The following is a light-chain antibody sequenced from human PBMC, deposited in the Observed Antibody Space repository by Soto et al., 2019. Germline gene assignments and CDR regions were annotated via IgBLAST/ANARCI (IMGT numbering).Light chain of an antibody. CDR2: HAS. CDR3: QHYNRYGT. Sequence: DIHLTHSPTTLTPSVVHSVTITFRASKSIDRWLARYQQRPGKAPKILIYHASSLETGVPSRFSGSGSGTEFTITISSLQPDAFASCYCQHYNRYGTFGQGTKVDIK. V-gene: IGKV1-5*01. CDR1: KSIDRW. J-gene: IGKJ1*01.